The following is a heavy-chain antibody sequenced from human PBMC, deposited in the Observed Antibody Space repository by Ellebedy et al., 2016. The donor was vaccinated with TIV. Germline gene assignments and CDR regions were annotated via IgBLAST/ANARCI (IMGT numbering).Heavy chain of an antibody. CDR1: GYTFTSYA. D-gene: IGHD6-13*01. Sequence: ASVKVSCKASGYTFTSYAMHWVRQAPGQRLEWMGWINAGNGNTKYSQKFQGRVTITGDTSASTAYMELSSLRSEDTAVYYCARDKLVQAAAPGYYNWFDPWGQGTLVTVSS. V-gene: IGHV1-3*01. CDR2: INAGNGNT. J-gene: IGHJ5*02. CDR3: ARDKLVQAAAPGYYNWFDP.